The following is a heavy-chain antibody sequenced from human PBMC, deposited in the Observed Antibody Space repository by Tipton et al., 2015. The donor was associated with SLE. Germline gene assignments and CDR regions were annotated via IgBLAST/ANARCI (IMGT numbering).Heavy chain of an antibody. D-gene: IGHD4-17*01. CDR2: IYYSGST. Sequence: TLSLACTVSGGSISSYYWSWIRQPPGKGLEWIGYIYYSGSTNYNPSLKSRVTMSIDTSKNQFSLKLSSVTAADTAVYYCARYGSFYYFDYWGQGTLVTVSS. J-gene: IGHJ4*02. V-gene: IGHV4-59*12. CDR3: ARYGSFYYFDY. CDR1: GGSISSYY.